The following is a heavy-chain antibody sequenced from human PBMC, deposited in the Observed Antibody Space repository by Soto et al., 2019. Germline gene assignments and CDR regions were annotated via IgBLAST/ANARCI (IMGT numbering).Heavy chain of an antibody. CDR2: INSDGSST. D-gene: IGHD3-22*01. CDR3: ARDPGTGYYDSSGYYYD. Sequence: GGSLRLSCAASGFTLSSYWMHWVRQAPGKGLVWVSRINSDGSSTSYADSVKGRFTISRDNAKNTLYLQMNSLRAEDTAVYYCARDPGTGYYDSSGYYYDWGQGTLVTVSS. J-gene: IGHJ4*02. V-gene: IGHV3-74*01. CDR1: GFTLSSYW.